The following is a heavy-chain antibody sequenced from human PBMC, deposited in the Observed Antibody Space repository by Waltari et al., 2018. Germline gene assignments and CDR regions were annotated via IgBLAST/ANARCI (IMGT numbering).Heavy chain of an antibody. D-gene: IGHD3-22*01. J-gene: IGHJ1*01. CDR2: IIPIFGTA. CDR3: ARDYYDSSGPAVFQH. Sequence: EQLVQSGAEVKKPGSSVKVSCKASGGTFSSYAISWVRQAPGQGLEWMGGIIPIFGTANYAQKCQGRVTITADESTSTAYMELSSLRSEDTAVYYCARDYYDSSGPAVFQHWGQGTLVTVSS. V-gene: IGHV1-69*01. CDR1: GGTFSSYA.